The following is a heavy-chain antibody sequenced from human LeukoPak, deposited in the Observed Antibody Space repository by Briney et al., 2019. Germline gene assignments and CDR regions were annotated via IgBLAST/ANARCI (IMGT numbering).Heavy chain of an antibody. J-gene: IGHJ4*02. CDR1: GGTFSSYA. CDR3: ALTSRYYYDSSGYYPFDY. CDR2: IIPIFGTA. V-gene: IGHV1-69*01. Sequence: GSSVKVSCKASGGTFSSYAISWVRQAPGQGLEWMGGIIPIFGTANYAQKFQGRVTIPADESTSTAYMELSSLRSEDTAVYYCALTSRYYYDSSGYYPFDYWGQGTLVTVSS. D-gene: IGHD3-22*01.